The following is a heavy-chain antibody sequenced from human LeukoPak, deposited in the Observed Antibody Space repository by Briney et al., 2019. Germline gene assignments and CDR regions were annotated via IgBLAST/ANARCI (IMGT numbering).Heavy chain of an antibody. CDR3: AREAHDYGGPGGMDV. V-gene: IGHV4-39*07. CDR1: GGSISSSSYY. CDR2: IYYSGST. D-gene: IGHD4-23*01. J-gene: IGHJ6*02. Sequence: PSETLSLTCTVSGGSISSSSYYWGWIRQPPGKGLEWIGSIYYSGSTYYNPSLKSRVTISVDTSKNQFSLKLSSVTAADTAVYYCAREAHDYGGPGGMDVWGQGTTVTVSS.